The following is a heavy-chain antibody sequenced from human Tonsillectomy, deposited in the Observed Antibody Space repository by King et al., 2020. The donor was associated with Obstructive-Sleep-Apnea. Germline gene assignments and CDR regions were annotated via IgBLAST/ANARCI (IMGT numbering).Heavy chain of an antibody. J-gene: IGHJ1*01. CDR2: ISCSGGST. CDR1: GYTFSSYA. Sequence: VQLVESGGGLVQPGGSLRLSCAASGYTFSSYAMSWVRQAPGKGLEWVSAISCSGGSTYYADSVKGRFTISRDNSKNTLYLQMNSLRAEDTAVYYCAKTQWLVNGEFQHWGQGTLVTVSS. D-gene: IGHD6-19*01. CDR3: AKTQWLVNGEFQH. V-gene: IGHV3-23*04.